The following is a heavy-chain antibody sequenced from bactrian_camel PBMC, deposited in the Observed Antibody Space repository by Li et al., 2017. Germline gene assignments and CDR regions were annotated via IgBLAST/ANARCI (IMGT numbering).Heavy chain of an antibody. D-gene: IGHD2*01. CDR2: IGRRFGGI. CDR3: AAGASGLSLVAKYFQY. Sequence: VQLVESGGGSVQVGGSLTLSCAVSGDGDGSGYWCSGWFRQAPGQEREGVAVIGRRFGGILYADSVKGRFTISQDNAKNTVYLQMNSLKFEDTAMYYCAAGASGLSLVAKYFQYWGQGTQVTVS. CDR1: GDGDGSGYWC. J-gene: IGHJ4*01. V-gene: IGHV3S63*01.